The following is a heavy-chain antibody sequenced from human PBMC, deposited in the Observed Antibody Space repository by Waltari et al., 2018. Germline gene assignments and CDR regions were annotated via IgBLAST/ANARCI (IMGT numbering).Heavy chain of an antibody. J-gene: IGHJ4*02. V-gene: IGHV4-34*01. CDR3: ARAAIRGGRGLY. CDR2: INHSGST. CDR1: GGSFSGYS. Sequence: QVQLQQWGAGLLKPSETLSLTCAVYGGSFSGYSWSWIRQPPGKGLEWIGEINHSGSTNYNPSLKSRVTISVDTSKNQFSLKLSSVTAADTAVYYCARAAIRGGRGLYWGQGTLVTVSS. D-gene: IGHD2-15*01.